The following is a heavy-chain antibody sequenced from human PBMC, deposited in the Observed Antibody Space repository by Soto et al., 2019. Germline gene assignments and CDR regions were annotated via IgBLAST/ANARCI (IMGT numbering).Heavy chain of an antibody. CDR1: GYTFTSYA. V-gene: IGHV1-3*01. Sequence: AASVKVSCKASGYTFTSYAMHWVRQAPGQRLEWMGWINAGNGNTKYSQKFQGRVTITRDTSASTAYMELSSLRSEDTAVYYCARAYCGGDCYPDAFDIWGQGTMVTVSS. CDR2: INAGNGNT. D-gene: IGHD2-21*02. CDR3: ARAYCGGDCYPDAFDI. J-gene: IGHJ3*02.